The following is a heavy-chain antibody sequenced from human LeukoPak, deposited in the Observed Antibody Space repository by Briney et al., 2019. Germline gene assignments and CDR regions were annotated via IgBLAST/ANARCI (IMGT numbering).Heavy chain of an antibody. CDR2: IYYSGST. D-gene: IGHD3-10*01. Sequence: SETLSPTCTVSGGSISSYYWSWIRQPPGKGLEWIGYIYYSGSTNYNPSLKSRVTISVDTSKNQFSLKLSSVTAADTAVYYCARGRGFSRMFDPWGQGTLVTVSS. V-gene: IGHV4-59*01. J-gene: IGHJ5*02. CDR1: GGSISSYY. CDR3: ARGRGFSRMFDP.